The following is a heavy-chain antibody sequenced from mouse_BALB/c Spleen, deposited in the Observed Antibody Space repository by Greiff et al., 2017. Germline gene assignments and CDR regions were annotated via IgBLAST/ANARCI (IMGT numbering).Heavy chain of an antibody. J-gene: IGHJ1*01. Sequence: VQLKESGPELVKPGASVKVSCKASGYAFTSYNMYWVKQSHGKSLEWIGYIDPYNGGTSYNQKFKGKATLTVDKSSSTAYMHLNSLTSEDSAVYYCARKTGDWYFDVWGAGTTVTVSS. CDR3: ARKTGDWYFDV. D-gene: IGHD4-1*01. V-gene: IGHV1S135*01. CDR1: GYAFTSYN. CDR2: IDPYNGGT.